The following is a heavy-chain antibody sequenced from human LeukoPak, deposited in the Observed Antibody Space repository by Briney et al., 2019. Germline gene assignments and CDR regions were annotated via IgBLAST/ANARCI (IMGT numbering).Heavy chain of an antibody. V-gene: IGHV3-23*01. Sequence: GGSLRLSCAASGFTFSSYAMSWVRQAPGKGLEWVSAISGSGGSTYYADSVKGRFTISRDNSKNTLYLQMNSLRAEDTAVYYCAKDRRFRELLYPQYYFDYWGQGTLVTVSS. CDR1: GFTFSSYA. CDR3: AKDRRFRELLYPQYYFDY. CDR2: ISGSGGST. J-gene: IGHJ4*02. D-gene: IGHD3-10*01.